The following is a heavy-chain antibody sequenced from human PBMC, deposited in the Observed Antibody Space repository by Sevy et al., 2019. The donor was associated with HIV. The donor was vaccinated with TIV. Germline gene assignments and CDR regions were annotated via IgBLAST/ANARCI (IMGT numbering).Heavy chain of an antibody. J-gene: IGHJ3*02. CDR1: GFTFSSYS. Sequence: GGSLRLSCAASGFTFSSYSMNWVRQAPGKGLEWVSSISSSSSYIYYADSVKGRFTISRDNAKNSLYLQMNSLRAEDTAVYYCARVNVLVAYDAFDIWGQGTMVTVSS. CDR3: ARVNVLVAYDAFDI. V-gene: IGHV3-21*01. CDR2: ISSSSSYI. D-gene: IGHD5-12*01.